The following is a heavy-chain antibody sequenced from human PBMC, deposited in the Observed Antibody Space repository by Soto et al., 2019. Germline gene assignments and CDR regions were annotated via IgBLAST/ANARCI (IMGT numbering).Heavy chain of an antibody. CDR3: ARRYGSAFDI. CDR2: IYYSGST. Sequence: PSETLSLTCTVSGGSISSSSYYWGWIRQPPGKGLEWIGSIYYSGSTYYNPSLKSRVTKSVDTSKNQFSLKLSSVTAADMAVYYCARRYGSAFDIWGHGTMVTVSS. V-gene: IGHV4-39*07. J-gene: IGHJ3*02. D-gene: IGHD4-17*01. CDR1: GGSISSSSYY.